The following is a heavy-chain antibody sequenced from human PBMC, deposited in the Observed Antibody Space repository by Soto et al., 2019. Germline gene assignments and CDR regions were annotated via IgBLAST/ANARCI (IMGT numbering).Heavy chain of an antibody. Sequence: EGPVVESGGGLVQPGGSLRVSCAASGFTLRSHRIHWVRQAPGTGLEWVSRIDTDGGGPSYADSVKGRFTISTDNAKNTVYLQMNGLRAEDTAVYYCATVFDLWGQGTLVTVSS. CDR1: GFTLRSHR. J-gene: IGHJ5*02. V-gene: IGHV3-74*01. CDR2: IDTDGGGP. CDR3: ATVFDL.